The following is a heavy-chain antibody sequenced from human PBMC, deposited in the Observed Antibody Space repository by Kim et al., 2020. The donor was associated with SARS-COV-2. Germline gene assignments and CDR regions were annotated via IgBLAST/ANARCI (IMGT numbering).Heavy chain of an antibody. CDR2: IKQDGSDK. Sequence: GGSLRLSCAASGFTFDSYWMTWVRLAPGKGLEWVANIKQDGSDKYYVDSVKGRFTISRDNAKNSLYLQMNSLRAEDTAVYYCARDPGFYYGGNVYWGQGT. D-gene: IGHD3-10*01. V-gene: IGHV3-7*01. CDR3: ARDPGFYYGGNVY. J-gene: IGHJ1*01. CDR1: GFTFDSYW.